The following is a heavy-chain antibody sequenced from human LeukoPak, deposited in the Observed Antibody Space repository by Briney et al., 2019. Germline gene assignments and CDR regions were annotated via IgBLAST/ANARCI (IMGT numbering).Heavy chain of an antibody. J-gene: IGHJ6*02. D-gene: IGHD6-13*01. CDR2: IYYSGST. V-gene: IGHV4-39*07. Sequence: SETLSLTCTVSGGSISSSSYYWGWIRQPPGKGLEWIGSIYYSGSTYYNPSLKSRVTISVDTSKNQFSLKLSSVTAADTAVYYCARDGSSSWSLYYYYGMDVWGQGTTVTVSS. CDR1: GGSISSSSYY. CDR3: ARDGSSSWSLYYYYGMDV.